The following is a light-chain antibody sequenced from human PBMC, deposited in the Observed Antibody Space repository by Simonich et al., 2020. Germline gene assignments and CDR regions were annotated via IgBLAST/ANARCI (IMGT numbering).Light chain of an antibody. CDR1: SSDVGGYNY. CDR3: SSYTSSSTWV. Sequence: QSALTQPVSVSGSPGQSITISCTGTSSDVGGYNYVSWYQQHPGKAPKLMIYDFSKRPSGVSNRFSGSKSGNTASLTISGLQAEDEADYYCSSYTSSSTWVFGGGTKLTVL. J-gene: IGLJ3*02. V-gene: IGLV2-14*01. CDR2: DFS.